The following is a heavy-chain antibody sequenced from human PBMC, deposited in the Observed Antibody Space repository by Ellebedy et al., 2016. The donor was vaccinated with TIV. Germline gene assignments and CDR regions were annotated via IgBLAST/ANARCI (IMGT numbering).Heavy chain of an antibody. V-gene: IGHV1-58*01. CDR2: IVVGSGST. D-gene: IGHD4-17*01. Sequence: SVKVSXKASRFTFGTSALQWVRQPRGQGLEWIGWIVVGSGSTRYAQKFRDRVTITRDMSTSTAYMELSSLRSEDTAVYYCAAPSFYGDYDYKYYGVDIWGQGTTVTVSS. J-gene: IGHJ6*02. CDR3: AAPSFYGDYDYKYYGVDI. CDR1: RFTFGTSA.